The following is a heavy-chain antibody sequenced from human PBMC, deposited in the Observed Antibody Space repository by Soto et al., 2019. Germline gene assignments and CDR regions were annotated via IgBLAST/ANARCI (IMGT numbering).Heavy chain of an antibody. CDR2: INNGGGGT. Sequence: EVLLLDSGGGLVQPGGSLRLSCAASGFTFSNYAMTWVRQAPGKGPEWISTINNGGGGTYYADSVTGRFNISRDNTKNTLYLQLNSLRAEDTAVYFCAKERLGRGIDYWGQGILVTVSS. D-gene: IGHD3-10*01. J-gene: IGHJ4*02. CDR1: GFTFSNYA. V-gene: IGHV3-23*01. CDR3: AKERLGRGIDY.